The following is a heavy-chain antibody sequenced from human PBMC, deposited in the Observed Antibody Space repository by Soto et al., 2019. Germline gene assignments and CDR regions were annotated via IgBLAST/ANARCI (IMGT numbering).Heavy chain of an antibody. Sequence: SETLSLTCSVSGASITSRDYYWTWIRQPPGKGLEWIGYISYSGNTYYSSSLKSRATISVDTSKNQFSLQMNSVTAADTAVYFCARETMWPSGRYYCYGMDVWGQGTTVTVSS. J-gene: IGHJ6*02. CDR1: GASITSRDYY. CDR3: ARETMWPSGRYYCYGMDV. V-gene: IGHV4-30-4*01. D-gene: IGHD3-10*01. CDR2: ISYSGNT.